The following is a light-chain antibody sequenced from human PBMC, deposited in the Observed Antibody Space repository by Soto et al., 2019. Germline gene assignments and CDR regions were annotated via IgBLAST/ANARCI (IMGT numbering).Light chain of an antibody. CDR1: ENVRSSY. Sequence: EIVLTHSPGTLSFSAGERATLSCRASENVRSSYLAWYQQKPGQAPRLLISGASKRATGIPDRFSGSGSGTDFTLTIDRLEPEDFAVYHCQQYAYMWTFGQGTKVDIK. CDR3: QQYAYMWT. CDR2: GAS. J-gene: IGKJ1*01. V-gene: IGKV3-20*01.